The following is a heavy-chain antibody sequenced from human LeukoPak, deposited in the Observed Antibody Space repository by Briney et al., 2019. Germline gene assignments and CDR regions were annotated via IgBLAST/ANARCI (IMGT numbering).Heavy chain of an antibody. V-gene: IGHV4-61*02. J-gene: IGHJ5*02. Sequence: SETLSLTCTVSGGSIRSGNYYWSWIRQPAGKGLEWIGRINTRGSTNYNPSLKSRVTISVDMSRNQFSLKLSSVTAADTAVYYCARIGPYSSSWYNWFDPWGQGTLVTVSS. CDR2: INTRGST. D-gene: IGHD6-13*01. CDR1: GGSIRSGNYY. CDR3: ARIGPYSSSWYNWFDP.